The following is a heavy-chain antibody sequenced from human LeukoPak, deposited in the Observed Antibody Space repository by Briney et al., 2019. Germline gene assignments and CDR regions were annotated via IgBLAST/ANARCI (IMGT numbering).Heavy chain of an antibody. CDR3: ARDQGVDTMIVVVITHFDY. Sequence: ASVKVSCKASGYRFTSYGISWVRQAPGQGLEWMGWISAYNGNTNYTQKLQGRVTMTTDTSTSTAYMELRSLRSDDTAVYYCARDQGVDTMIVVVITHFDYWGQGTLVTVSS. J-gene: IGHJ4*02. CDR2: ISAYNGNT. V-gene: IGHV1-18*01. D-gene: IGHD3-22*01. CDR1: GYRFTSYG.